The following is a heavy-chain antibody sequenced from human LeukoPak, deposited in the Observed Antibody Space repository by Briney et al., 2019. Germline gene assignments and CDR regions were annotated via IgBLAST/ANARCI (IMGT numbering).Heavy chain of an antibody. CDR1: GGSISSYY. CDR2: IYYSGST. J-gene: IGHJ6*03. Sequence: SETLSLTCTVSGGSISSYYWSWIWQPPGKGLEWIGYIYYSGSTNYNPSLKSRVTISVDTSKNQFSLKLSSVTAADTAVYYCARGPRGYSKSNYMDVWGKGTTVTVSS. V-gene: IGHV4-59*01. D-gene: IGHD4-11*01. CDR3: ARGPRGYSKSNYMDV.